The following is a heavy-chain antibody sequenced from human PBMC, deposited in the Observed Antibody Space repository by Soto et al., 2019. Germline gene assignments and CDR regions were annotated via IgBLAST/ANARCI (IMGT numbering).Heavy chain of an antibody. J-gene: IGHJ5*02. CDR1: GGSISSGGYS. CDR3: ARWRYYGSGSYYLGWFDP. D-gene: IGHD3-10*01. V-gene: IGHV4-30-2*01. CDR2: INHSGST. Sequence: SETLSLTCAVSGGSISSGGYSWSWIRQPPGKGLEWIGEINHSGSTNYNPSLKSRVTISVDTSKNQFSLKLSSVTAADTAVYYCARWRYYGSGSYYLGWFDPWGQGTLVTVSS.